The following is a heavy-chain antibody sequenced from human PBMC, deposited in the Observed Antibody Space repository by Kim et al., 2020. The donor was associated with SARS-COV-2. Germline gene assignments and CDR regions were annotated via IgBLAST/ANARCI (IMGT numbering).Heavy chain of an antibody. D-gene: IGHD5-18*01. CDR1: GFTFSSYS. J-gene: IGHJ3*02. CDR2: ISSSSSTI. V-gene: IGHV3-48*02. Sequence: GGSLRLSCAASGFTFSSYSMNWVRQAPGKGLEWVSYISSSSSTIYYADSVKGRFTISRDNAKNSLYLQMNSLRDEDTAVYYCAREPTFGYSYGFNAFDIWGQGTMVTVSS. CDR3: AREPTFGYSYGFNAFDI.